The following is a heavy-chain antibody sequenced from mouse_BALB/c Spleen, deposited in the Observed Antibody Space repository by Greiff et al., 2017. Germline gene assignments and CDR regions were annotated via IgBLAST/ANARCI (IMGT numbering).Heavy chain of an antibody. V-gene: IGHV2-2*02. Sequence: QVQLQQSGPGLVQPSQSLSITCTVSGFSLTSYGVHWVRQSPGKGLEWLGVIWSGGSTDYNAAFISRLSISKDNSKSQVFFKMNSLQANDTAIYYCARTRAYSPWFAYWGQGTLVTVSA. CDR3: ARTRAYSPWFAY. J-gene: IGHJ3*01. CDR2: IWSGGST. D-gene: IGHD2-10*01. CDR1: GFSLTSYG.